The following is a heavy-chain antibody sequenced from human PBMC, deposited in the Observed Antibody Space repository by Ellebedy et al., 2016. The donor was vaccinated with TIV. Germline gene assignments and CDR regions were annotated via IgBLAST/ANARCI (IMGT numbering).Heavy chain of an antibody. Sequence: GGSLRLSCAASGFTFSSYWMSWVRQAPGKGLEWVANIKQDGSEKYYVDSVKGRFTISRDNAKNSLYLQMNSLRTEDTALYYCAKGVGSTLQGYFQHWGQGTLVTVSS. D-gene: IGHD1-26*01. V-gene: IGHV3-7*03. CDR3: AKGVGSTLQGYFQH. J-gene: IGHJ1*01. CDR1: GFTFSSYW. CDR2: IKQDGSEK.